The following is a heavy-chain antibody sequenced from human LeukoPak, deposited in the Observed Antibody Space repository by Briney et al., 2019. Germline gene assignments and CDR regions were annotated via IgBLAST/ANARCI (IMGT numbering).Heavy chain of an antibody. J-gene: IGHJ4*02. CDR2: IAANGNDK. Sequence: GGSLRLSCAASGFTFRKYWMAWVRQAPGRGLEWVATIAANGNDKDYEDALQGRFTISRDNARNSLSLRIDSLRAEDTAQYYCAREVFFQFDNWGQGALVTVSS. CDR3: AREVFFQFDN. CDR1: GFTFRKYW. V-gene: IGHV3-7*03.